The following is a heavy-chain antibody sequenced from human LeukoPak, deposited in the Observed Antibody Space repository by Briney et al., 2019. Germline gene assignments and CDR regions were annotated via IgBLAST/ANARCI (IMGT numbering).Heavy chain of an antibody. CDR3: ARRNWNYWYFDL. J-gene: IGHJ2*01. CDR2: IYSSGST. V-gene: IGHV4-4*07. Sequence: SETLSLTCTVSGGSISSYYWSWIRQPAGKGLEWIGRIYSSGSTNYNPSLNSRVTMSVDTSKKQFSLKLNSVTAADTAMYYCARRNWNYWYFDLWGRGTLVTASS. CDR1: GGSISSYY. D-gene: IGHD1-20*01.